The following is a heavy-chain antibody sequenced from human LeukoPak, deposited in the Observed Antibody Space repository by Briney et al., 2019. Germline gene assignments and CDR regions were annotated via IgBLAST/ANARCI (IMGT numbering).Heavy chain of an antibody. Sequence: ASVKVSCKASGYTFTGYYMHWVRQAPGQGLEWMGRINPNSGGTNYAQKFQGRVTMTRDTSISTAYMELSRLRSDDTAVYYCATTPHRWQLSILANWFVHWGQGTLVTVSS. J-gene: IGHJ5*02. CDR3: ATTPHRWQLSILANWFVH. CDR2: INPNSGGT. CDR1: GYTFTGYY. V-gene: IGHV1-2*06. D-gene: IGHD2-15*01.